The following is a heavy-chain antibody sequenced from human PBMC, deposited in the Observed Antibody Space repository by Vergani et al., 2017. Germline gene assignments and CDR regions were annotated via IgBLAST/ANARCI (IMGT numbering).Heavy chain of an antibody. Sequence: QVQLVQSGAEVKKPGSSVKVSCKASGGTFSSYAISWVRQAPGQGLEWMGRIIPILGIANYAQKFQGRVTLTADKSTSTAYMELSSLGSEDTAVYYCAGDYYYDSSGYTNYWGQGTLVTVSS. J-gene: IGHJ4*02. CDR1: GGTFSSYA. V-gene: IGHV1-69*04. CDR3: AGDYYYDSSGYTNY. D-gene: IGHD3-22*01. CDR2: IIPILGIA.